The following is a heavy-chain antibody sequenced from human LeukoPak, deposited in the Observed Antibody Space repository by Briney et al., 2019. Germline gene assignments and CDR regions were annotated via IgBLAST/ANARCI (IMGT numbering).Heavy chain of an antibody. CDR1: GGSISSYF. D-gene: IGHD6-13*01. CDR3: ARHPSSSWSLAAFDI. Sequence: PSETLSLTCTVSGGSISSYFWSWIRQPPGKGLEWIGYIYGSGGTNYNPSLKSRVTISVDTSKGQFSLQLSSVTAADTAVYYCARHPSSSWSLAAFDIWGQGTMVTVSS. CDR2: IYGSGGT. V-gene: IGHV4-59*08. J-gene: IGHJ3*02.